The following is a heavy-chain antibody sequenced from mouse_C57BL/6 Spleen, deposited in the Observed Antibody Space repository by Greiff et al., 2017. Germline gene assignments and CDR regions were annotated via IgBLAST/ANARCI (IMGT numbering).Heavy chain of an antibody. CDR2: INPSNGGT. CDR1: GYTFTSYW. V-gene: IGHV1-53*01. Sequence: QVQLQQSGTELVKPGASVKLSCKASGYTFTSYWMHWVKQRPGQGLEWIGNINPSNGGTNYNEKFKSKATLTVDKSSSTAYMQLSSLTSEDSAVYYCARWTTVVADWYFDVWGTGTTVTVSS. J-gene: IGHJ1*03. D-gene: IGHD1-1*01. CDR3: ARWTTVVADWYFDV.